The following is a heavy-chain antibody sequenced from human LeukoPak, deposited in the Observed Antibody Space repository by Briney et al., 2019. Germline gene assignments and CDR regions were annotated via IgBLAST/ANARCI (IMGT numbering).Heavy chain of an antibody. D-gene: IGHD4-17*01. CDR1: GYTFIDYY. CDR2: ISPTSGGT. V-gene: IGHV1-2*02. Sequence: ASVNVSCKASGYTFIDYYIHWVRQAPGQGLEWMGGISPTSGGTILPQRFQGRVTMTRDTSNSTAYMELNSLKSDDTAVYYCARSDYGDCFDFWGQGTLVTVSS. CDR3: ARSDYGDCFDF. J-gene: IGHJ4*02.